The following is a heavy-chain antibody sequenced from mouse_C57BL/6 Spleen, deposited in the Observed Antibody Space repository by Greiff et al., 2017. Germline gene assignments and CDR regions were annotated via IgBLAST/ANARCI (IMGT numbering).Heavy chain of an antibody. CDR1: GYTFTDYY. CDR3: ARKAQSHGYVDV. Sequence: VQLQQSGPVLVKPGASVKMSRKASGYTFTDYYMNWVKQSHGKSLEWIGVINPYNGGTSYNQKFKGKATLTVDKSSSTADMELNSLTSEDSAGYYCARKAQSHGYVDVWGTGTTVTVSA. J-gene: IGHJ1*03. CDR2: INPYNGGT. V-gene: IGHV1-19*01.